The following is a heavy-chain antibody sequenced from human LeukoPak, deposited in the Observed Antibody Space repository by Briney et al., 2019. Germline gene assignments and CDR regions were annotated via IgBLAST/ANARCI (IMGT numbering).Heavy chain of an antibody. J-gene: IGHJ3*02. CDR3: AGRLHIVVVTATRGSFDM. V-gene: IGHV4-59*01. CDR1: GGSISSYY. CDR2: VFNSGRT. D-gene: IGHD2-21*02. Sequence: PSETLSLTCTVSGGSISSYYWSWIRQPPGKGLEWIGYVFNSGRTNLNPSLRSRATMSVDTSKNQFSLKLSSLTAADTAVYYCAGRLHIVVVTATRGSFDMWGQGTMVTVSS.